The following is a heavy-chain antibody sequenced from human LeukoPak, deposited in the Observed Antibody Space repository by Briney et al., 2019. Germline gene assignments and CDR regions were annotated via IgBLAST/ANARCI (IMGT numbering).Heavy chain of an antibody. J-gene: IGHJ6*03. Sequence: SGGSLRLSYAPSEVSDTGNYMSWVRQAPGQGLEWVSLIYDTGTTHYADSVKGRFTISRDNSKNTVYLQMNYLRVEDTAVYYCAIERDSLIRGVLGAMDVWGKGTTVTVSS. CDR2: IYDTGTT. CDR3: AIERDSLIRGVLGAMDV. CDR1: EVSDTGNY. D-gene: IGHD3-10*01. V-gene: IGHV3-53*01.